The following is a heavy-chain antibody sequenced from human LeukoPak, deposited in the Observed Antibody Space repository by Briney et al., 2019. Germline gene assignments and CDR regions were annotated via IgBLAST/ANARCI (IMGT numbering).Heavy chain of an antibody. CDR3: ARGITIFGVVIISHFDL. V-gene: IGHV1-18*01. CDR1: GYTFTIYG. J-gene: IGHJ2*01. Sequence: GASVKVSCTASGYTFTIYGISWVRQAPGQGLEWMGWISAYNGNTNYAQKLQGRVTMTTDTSTRTPHMELSSLRSEDTAVYYCARGITIFGVVIISHFDLWGRGTLVTVSS. CDR2: ISAYNGNT. D-gene: IGHD3-3*01.